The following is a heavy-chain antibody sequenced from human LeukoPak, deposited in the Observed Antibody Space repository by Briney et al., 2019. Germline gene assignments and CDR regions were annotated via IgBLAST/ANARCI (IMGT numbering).Heavy chain of an antibody. D-gene: IGHD3-3*01. V-gene: IGHV1-8*01. CDR1: GYTFTSYD. CDR3: VRGRTIFGGDAFDY. Sequence: ASVKVSCKASGYTFTSYDINWVRQATGQGLEWMGWMNPNSGNTGYAQKFQGRVTMTRNTSISTAYMELSSLRSEDTAVYYCVRGRTIFGGDAFDYWGQGTLVTVSS. CDR2: MNPNSGNT. J-gene: IGHJ4*02.